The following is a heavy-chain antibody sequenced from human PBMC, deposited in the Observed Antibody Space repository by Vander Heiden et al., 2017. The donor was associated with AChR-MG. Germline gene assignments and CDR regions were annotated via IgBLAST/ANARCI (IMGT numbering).Heavy chain of an antibody. CDR1: GFTFSSYW. D-gene: IGHD1-26*01. J-gene: IGHJ4*02. V-gene: IGHV3-7*01. CDR2: IKQDGSEK. CDR3: ARDRGGGYGSDY. Sequence: EVQLVESGGGLVQPGGSMRLSCAAYGFTFSSYWMSWVRQAPGKGLEWVANIKQDGSEKYYVDSVKGRFTISRDNAKNSLYLQMNSLRAEDTAVYYCARDRGGGYGSDYWGQGTLVTVSS.